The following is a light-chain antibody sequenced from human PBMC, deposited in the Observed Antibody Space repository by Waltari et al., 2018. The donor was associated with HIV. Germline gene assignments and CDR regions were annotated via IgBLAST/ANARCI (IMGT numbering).Light chain of an antibody. CDR2: DND. J-gene: IGLJ2*01. CDR3: GTWDSSLSALL. V-gene: IGLV1-51*01. Sequence: QSVLTQPPSVSAAPGQKVTISCSGSSSNIGSNYVSWYQQLPGTTPKLRSYDNDKRPSGSPDRFAGSKSVTSATLSIAGLQAGDEADYYCGTWDSSLSALLFGGGTKVTVL. CDR1: SSNIGSNY.